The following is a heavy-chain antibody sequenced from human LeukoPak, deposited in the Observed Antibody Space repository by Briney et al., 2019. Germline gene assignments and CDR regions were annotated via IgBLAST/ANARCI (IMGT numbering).Heavy chain of an antibody. CDR1: GFTVSSNY. J-gene: IGHJ4*02. D-gene: IGHD2-2*01. V-gene: IGHV3-53*01. CDR3: AKVHLAYLTSCFDY. Sequence: PGGSLRLSCAASGFTVSSNYMSWVRQAPGKGLEWVSVIYSGGSTYYADSVKGRFTISRDNSKNTLYLQMNSLRAEDTAVYYCAKVHLAYLTSCFDYWGQGTLVTVSS. CDR2: IYSGGST.